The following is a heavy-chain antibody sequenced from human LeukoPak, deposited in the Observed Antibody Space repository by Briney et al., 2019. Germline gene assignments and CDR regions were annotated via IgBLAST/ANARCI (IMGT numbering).Heavy chain of an antibody. CDR2: ISSSSSYI. D-gene: IGHD3-10*01. Sequence: GGSLRLSCAASGFTFSSYSMNWVRQAPGKGLEWVSSISSSSSYIYYADSVKGGFTISRDNAKNPLYLQMNSLRAEDTAVYYCARLSMIRGVISDYWGQGTLVTVSS. V-gene: IGHV3-21*01. J-gene: IGHJ4*02. CDR1: GFTFSSYS. CDR3: ARLSMIRGVISDY.